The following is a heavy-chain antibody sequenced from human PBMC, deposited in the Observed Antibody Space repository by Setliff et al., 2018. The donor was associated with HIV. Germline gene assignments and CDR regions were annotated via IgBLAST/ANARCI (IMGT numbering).Heavy chain of an antibody. V-gene: IGHV3-48*04. D-gene: IGHD2-2*01. Sequence: GGSLRLSCAASCFTFSSFAMNWVRQAPGKGLEWISYISLDSRAIYYADSVRGRFTISRDNARDSLDLQMNSLRADDNGVYYCVRDTTSGWMLTEWGQGTLVTVSS. CDR1: CFTFSSFA. J-gene: IGHJ4*02. CDR2: ISLDSRAI. CDR3: VRDTTSGWMLTE.